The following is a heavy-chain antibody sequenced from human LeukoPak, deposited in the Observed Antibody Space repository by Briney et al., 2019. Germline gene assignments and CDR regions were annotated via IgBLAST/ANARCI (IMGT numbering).Heavy chain of an antibody. CDR3: ARAPPRSSGWYYFDY. CDR1: GGTFSSYA. CDR2: IIPIFGTA. D-gene: IGHD6-19*01. Sequence: VASVKVSCKASGGTFSSYAISWVRQAPGQGLEWMGGIIPIFGTANCAQKFQGRVTITADKSTSTAYMELSSLRSEDTAAYYCARAPPRSSGWYYFDYWGQGTLVTVSS. V-gene: IGHV1-69*06. J-gene: IGHJ4*02.